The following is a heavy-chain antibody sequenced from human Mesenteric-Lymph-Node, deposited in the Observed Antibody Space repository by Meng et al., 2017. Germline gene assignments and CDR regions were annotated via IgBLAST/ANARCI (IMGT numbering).Heavy chain of an antibody. D-gene: IGHD1-14*01. CDR3: ARAEYYNWFDP. CDR1: GGSMSSGDYF. V-gene: IGHV4-30-4*01. Sequence: QVQGQGSGPGLVKPSQTLSLTCTVSGGSMSSGDYFWNWICQPPGKGLEWIGYIYYSGNTYYNPSLKSRVTISIDTSKNQFSLKLSSVTAADTAVYYCARAEYYNWFDPWGQGTLVTVSS. CDR2: IYYSGNT. J-gene: IGHJ5*02.